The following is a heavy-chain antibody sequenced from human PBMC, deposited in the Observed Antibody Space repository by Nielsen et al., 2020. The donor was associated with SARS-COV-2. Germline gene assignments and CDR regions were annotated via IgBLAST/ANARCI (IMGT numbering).Heavy chain of an antibody. CDR3: ARDRDTVRARSNWNDYSY. V-gene: IGHV1-18*04. J-gene: IGHJ4*02. D-gene: IGHD1-20*01. CDR2: INPYSGGT. CDR1: GYIFTSYW. Sequence: ASVKVSCKASGYIFTSYWIHWVRQAPGQGLEWMGRINPYSGGTNYAQRLQGRVTMTTDTSTSTAYMELRGLRSDDTAVYYCARDRDTVRARSNWNDYSYWGQGTLVTVSS.